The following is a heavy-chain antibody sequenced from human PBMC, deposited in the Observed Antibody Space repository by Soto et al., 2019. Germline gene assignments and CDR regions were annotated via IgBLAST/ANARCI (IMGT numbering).Heavy chain of an antibody. D-gene: IGHD4-17*01. V-gene: IGHV4-39*01. CDR3: ARGNGATVTKPFDY. J-gene: IGHJ4*02. Sequence: LQLQESGPGLVKPSETLSLTCTVSGGSISGTSYWWGWIRQPPGKGLEWIGTIYYSGSTYYNASLNSRVTISVDTSKNQFPLKLTSVTAADTAVYYCARGNGATVTKPFDYWGQGTLVTVSS. CDR2: IYYSGST. CDR1: GGSISGTSYW.